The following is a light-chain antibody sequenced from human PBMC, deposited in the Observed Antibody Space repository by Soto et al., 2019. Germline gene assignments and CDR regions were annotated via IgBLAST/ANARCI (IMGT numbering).Light chain of an antibody. Sequence: EVVLTQSPGTLSLSPGERATLSCRASQSVSNRYLSWYQQKPGQAPRLLIYSVSMRATGIPDRFSGSGSGTEFTLTISSLQSEDFAVYYCQQYNNWPRTFGQGTKVDIK. V-gene: IGKV3D-15*01. CDR3: QQYNNWPRT. J-gene: IGKJ2*01. CDR2: SVS. CDR1: QSVSNRY.